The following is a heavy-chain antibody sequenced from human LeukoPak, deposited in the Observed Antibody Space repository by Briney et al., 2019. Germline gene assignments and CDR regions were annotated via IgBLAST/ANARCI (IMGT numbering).Heavy chain of an antibody. J-gene: IGHJ4*02. CDR1: GFIFSSYA. Sequence: PGGSLRLSCAASGFIFSSYAMHWVRQAPGKGLEWVAVISYDGSNKYYADSVKGRFTISRDNSKNTLYLQMNSLRAEDTAVYYCARDRRDKVVAATFDYWGQGTLVTVSS. V-gene: IGHV3-30-3*01. D-gene: IGHD2-15*01. CDR3: ARDRRDKVVAATFDY. CDR2: ISYDGSNK.